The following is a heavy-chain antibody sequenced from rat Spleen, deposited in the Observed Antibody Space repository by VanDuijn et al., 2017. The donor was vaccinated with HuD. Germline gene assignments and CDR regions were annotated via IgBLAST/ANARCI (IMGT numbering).Heavy chain of an antibody. V-gene: IGHV5-29*01. CDR3: ARRVLRGYFDY. J-gene: IGHJ2*01. CDR1: GFTFSGYY. CDR2: ISYDGSAT. Sequence: EVQLVESDGGLVQPGRSLKLSCAASGFTFSGYYMAWVRQAPTKGLEWVALISYDGSATYYRDSVKGRFTISRDNAKSTLYLQLDSLRSEDTATYYCARRVLRGYFDYWGQGLMVTVSS. D-gene: IGHD1-11*01.